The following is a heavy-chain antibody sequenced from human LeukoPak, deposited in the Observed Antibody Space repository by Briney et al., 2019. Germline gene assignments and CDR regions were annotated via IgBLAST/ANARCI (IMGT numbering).Heavy chain of an antibody. J-gene: IGHJ5*02. Sequence: GASVKVSCKASGYTFTSYGISWVRQAPGQGLEWMGWISAYNGNTNYAQKLQGRVTMTTDTSTSTAYMELRSLRSDDTAVYYCARDSAFDCSSTSCYNPRFDPWGQGTLVTVSS. CDR3: ARDSAFDCSSTSCYNPRFDP. D-gene: IGHD2-2*01. CDR2: ISAYNGNT. CDR1: GYTFTSYG. V-gene: IGHV1-18*01.